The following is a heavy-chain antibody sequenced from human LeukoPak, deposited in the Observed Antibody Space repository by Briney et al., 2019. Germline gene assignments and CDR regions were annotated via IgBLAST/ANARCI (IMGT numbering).Heavy chain of an antibody. V-gene: IGHV3-30-3*01. CDR1: GFTFSSYA. J-gene: IGHJ4*02. CDR3: ARALSSGRLDY. D-gene: IGHD6-19*01. CDR2: LSYDGSNK. Sequence: GGSLRLSCAASGFTFSSYAMHWVRQAPGKGLEWVAVLSYDGSNKYYADSVKGRFTISRDNSKNTLYLQMNSLRAEDTAVYYCARALSSGRLDYWGQGTLVTVSS.